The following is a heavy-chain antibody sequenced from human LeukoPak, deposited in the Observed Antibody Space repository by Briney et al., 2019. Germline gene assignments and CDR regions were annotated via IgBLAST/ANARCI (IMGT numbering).Heavy chain of an antibody. CDR2: ISGSGGST. V-gene: IGHV3-23*01. CDR1: GFTFSSYA. CDR3: ARAGRGLRYFDWLTYDY. Sequence: GSLRLSCAASGFTFSSYAMSWVRQAPGKGLEWVSAISGSGGSTYYADSVKGRFTISRDNSKNTLYLQMNSLRAEDTAVYYCARAGRGLRYFDWLTYDYWGQGTLVTVSS. D-gene: IGHD3-9*01. J-gene: IGHJ4*02.